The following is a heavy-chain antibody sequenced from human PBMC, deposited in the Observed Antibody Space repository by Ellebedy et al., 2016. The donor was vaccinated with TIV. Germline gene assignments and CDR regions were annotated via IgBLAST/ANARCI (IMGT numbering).Heavy chain of an antibody. J-gene: IGHJ4*02. D-gene: IGHD5-12*01. Sequence: GESLKISXKGSGYSFTSYWIGWVRQMPGKGLEWMGIIYPGDSDTRYSPSFQGQVTISADKSISTAYLQWSSLKASDTAMYYCARRGKRGYDIGLIDYWGQGTLVTVSS. V-gene: IGHV5-51*01. CDR1: GYSFTSYW. CDR2: IYPGDSDT. CDR3: ARRGKRGYDIGLIDY.